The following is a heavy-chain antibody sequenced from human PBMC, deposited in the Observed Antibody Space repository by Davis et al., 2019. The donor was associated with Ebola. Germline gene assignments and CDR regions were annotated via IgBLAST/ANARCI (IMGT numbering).Heavy chain of an antibody. CDR2: INDSGNT. D-gene: IGHD6-19*01. J-gene: IGHJ4*02. Sequence: MPSESLSLTCAVYAAFFSGFYWSWIHQPPGKGLEWIGEINDSGNTNYNPSLKSRATISVYTPKNQFSLKLSSATAADTAVYYCARTTRASGWFLDYWGQGALVTVSS. CDR1: AAFFSGFY. CDR3: ARTTRASGWFLDY. V-gene: IGHV4-34*01.